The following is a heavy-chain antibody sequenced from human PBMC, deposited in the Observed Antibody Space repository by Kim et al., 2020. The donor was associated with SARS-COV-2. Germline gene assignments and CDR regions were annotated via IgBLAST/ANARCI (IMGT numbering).Heavy chain of an antibody. V-gene: IGHV1-46*01. D-gene: IGHD6-19*01. CDR1: GYTFTSYY. J-gene: IGHJ6*02. Sequence: ASVKVSCKASGYTFTSYYMHWVRQAPGQGLEWMGIINPSGGSTSYAQKFQGRVTMTRDTSTSTVYMELSSLRSEDTAVYYCVTSVAGTLGQDYYYYGMDVWGQGTTVTVSS. CDR2: INPSGGST. CDR3: VTSVAGTLGQDYYYYGMDV.